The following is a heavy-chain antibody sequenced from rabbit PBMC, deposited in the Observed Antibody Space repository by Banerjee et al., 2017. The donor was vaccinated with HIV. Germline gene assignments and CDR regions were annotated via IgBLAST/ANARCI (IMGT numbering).Heavy chain of an antibody. CDR2: IYGDSSGTT. CDR3: ARDLAGVIGWNFGL. J-gene: IGHJ6*01. V-gene: IGHV1S40*01. CDR1: GFTLSNYS. Sequence: QSLEESGGDLVKPGASLTLTCKASGFTLSNYSMGWVRQAPGKGLEWIACIYGDSSGTTYYASWAKGRFTISKTSSTTVTLQMTSLTAADTATYFCARDLAGVIGWNFGLWGQGTLVTVS. D-gene: IGHD4-1*01.